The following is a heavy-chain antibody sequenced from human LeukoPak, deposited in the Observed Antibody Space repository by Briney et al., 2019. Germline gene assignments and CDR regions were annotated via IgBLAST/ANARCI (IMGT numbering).Heavy chain of an antibody. CDR1: GFTFSSST. Sequence: GGSLRLSCAASGFTFSSSTMNWVRRAPGKGLEWVSSISSSSDYVYYANSVKGRFTISRDNAKNSLYLQMNSLRAEDTAVYYCVRIPNSANFPNWFDPWGQGTLVAVSS. J-gene: IGHJ5*02. D-gene: IGHD4/OR15-4a*01. CDR3: VRIPNSANFPNWFDP. CDR2: ISSSSDYV. V-gene: IGHV3-21*01.